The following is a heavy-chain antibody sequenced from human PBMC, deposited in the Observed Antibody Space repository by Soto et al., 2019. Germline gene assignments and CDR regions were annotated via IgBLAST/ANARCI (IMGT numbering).Heavy chain of an antibody. D-gene: IGHD1-7*01. CDR3: ASSLWDNWSYGRFYYYGMDV. CDR1: GFTFSSYA. Sequence: GGSLRLSCAASGFTFSSYAMHWVRQAPGKGLEWVAVISYDGSNKYYADSVKGRFTISRDNSKNTLYLQMNSLRAEDTAVYYCASSLWDNWSYGRFYYYGMDVWGQGTTVTVSS. J-gene: IGHJ6*02. V-gene: IGHV3-30-3*01. CDR2: ISYDGSNK.